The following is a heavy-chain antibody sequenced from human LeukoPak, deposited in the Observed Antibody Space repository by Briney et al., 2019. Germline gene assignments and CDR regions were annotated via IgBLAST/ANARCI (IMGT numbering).Heavy chain of an antibody. Sequence: ASVKVSCKASGGTFSSYAISWVRQAPGQGLEWMGWISAYNGNTNYAQKLQGRVTMTTDTSTSTAYMELRSLRSDDAAVYYCARGANSGWYVTGVDYWGQGTLVTVSS. D-gene: IGHD6-19*01. CDR2: ISAYNGNT. CDR3: ARGANSGWYVTGVDY. V-gene: IGHV1-18*01. CDR1: GGTFSSYA. J-gene: IGHJ4*02.